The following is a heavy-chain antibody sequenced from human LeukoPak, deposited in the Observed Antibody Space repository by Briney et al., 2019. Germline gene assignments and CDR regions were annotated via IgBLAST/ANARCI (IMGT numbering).Heavy chain of an antibody. CDR2: ISSSVSTI. D-gene: IGHD2-15*01. CDR3: ARGLGYCSGGSCPRRAFDI. Sequence: GGSLRLSCAASGFTFSDYYMSWIRQAPGKGLEWVSFISSSVSTIYYADSMKGRFTISRDNAKNSVYLQMNSLRAEDTAVYYCARGLGYCSGGSCPRRAFDIWGQGTVVTVSS. J-gene: IGHJ3*02. V-gene: IGHV3-11*01. CDR1: GFTFSDYY.